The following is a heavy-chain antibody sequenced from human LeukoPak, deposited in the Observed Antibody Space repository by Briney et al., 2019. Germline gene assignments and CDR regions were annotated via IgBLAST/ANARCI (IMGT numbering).Heavy chain of an antibody. CDR3: AGVRYSSSWALFDY. CDR2: TYYSGST. Sequence: SETLSLTCTVSGGSISSYYWSWIRQPPGKRLEWIGYTYYSGSTNYNPSLKSRVTISVDTSKNQFSLKLSSVTAADTAVYYCAGVRYSSSWALFDYWGQGTLVTVSS. V-gene: IGHV4-59*01. J-gene: IGHJ4*02. CDR1: GGSISSYY. D-gene: IGHD6-13*01.